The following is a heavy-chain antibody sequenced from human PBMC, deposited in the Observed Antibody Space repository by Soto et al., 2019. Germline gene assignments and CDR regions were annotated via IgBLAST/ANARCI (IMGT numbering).Heavy chain of an antibody. Sequence: ASVKVSCKASGYTFTSYAMHWVRQAPGQRLEWMGWINAGNGNTKYSQKFQGRVTITRDTSASTAYMELSRLRSEETHVYYCARQRSINDFWSGYPEGMDVCGQGNTVTVSS. V-gene: IGHV1-3*01. D-gene: IGHD3-3*01. CDR3: ARQRSINDFWSGYPEGMDV. CDR1: GYTFTSYA. J-gene: IGHJ6*02. CDR2: INAGNGNT.